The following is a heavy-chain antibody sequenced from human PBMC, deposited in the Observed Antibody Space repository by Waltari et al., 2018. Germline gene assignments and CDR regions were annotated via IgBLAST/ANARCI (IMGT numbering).Heavy chain of an antibody. Sequence: QVQLQQWGAGLLKPSETLSLTCAVYGGSFSGYYWSWIRPPPGKGLEWIGEIKHSGSTNYNPSLKSRVTISVDTSKNQFSLKLSSVTAADTAVYYCARAWISLILGATSAFDIWGQGTMVTVS. CDR1: GGSFSGYY. D-gene: IGHD1-26*01. CDR3: ARAWISLILGATSAFDI. J-gene: IGHJ3*02. CDR2: IKHSGST. V-gene: IGHV4-34*01.